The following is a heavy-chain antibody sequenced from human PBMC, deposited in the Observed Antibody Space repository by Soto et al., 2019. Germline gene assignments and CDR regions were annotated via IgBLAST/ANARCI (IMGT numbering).Heavy chain of an antibody. V-gene: IGHV4-4*02. CDR2: IYHSGST. CDR3: ARDEYYYDSSGYYVGS. CDR1: GGPLSSNKW. J-gene: IGHJ5*02. Sequence: PSGNLYPTRAVLGGPLSSNKWWGWGRPPPGKGLEWIGEIYHSGSTNYNPSLKSRVTISVDKSKNQFSLKLSSVTAADTAVYYCARDEYYYDSSGYYVGSWGQGTLVTVSS. D-gene: IGHD3-22*01.